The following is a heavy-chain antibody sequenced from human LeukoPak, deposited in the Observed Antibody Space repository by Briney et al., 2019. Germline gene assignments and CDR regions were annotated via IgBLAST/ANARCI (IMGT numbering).Heavy chain of an antibody. CDR1: GFTFSSYW. D-gene: IGHD1-26*01. Sequence: PGGSLRLSCAASGFTFSSYWMHWVRQAPGKGLVWVSRINSDGSSTSYADSVKGRFTISRDNAKNTLYLQMNSLRAEDTAVYYCARHLSGSYYYSCFDYWGQGTLVTVSS. V-gene: IGHV3-74*01. J-gene: IGHJ4*02. CDR3: ARHLSGSYYYSCFDY. CDR2: INSDGSST.